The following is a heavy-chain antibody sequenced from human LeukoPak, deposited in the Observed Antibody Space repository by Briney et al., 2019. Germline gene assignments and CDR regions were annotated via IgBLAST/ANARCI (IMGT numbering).Heavy chain of an antibody. D-gene: IGHD3-9*01. CDR1: GGSISSSSYY. V-gene: IGHV4-39*07. Sequence: SETLSLTCTVSGGSISSSSYYWGWIRQPPGKGLEWIGSIYYSGSTYYNPSLKSRVTISVDTSKNQFSLKLSSVTAADTAVYYCARGRAWYDILTGYNYWGQGTLVTVSS. J-gene: IGHJ4*02. CDR3: ARGRAWYDILTGYNY. CDR2: IYYSGST.